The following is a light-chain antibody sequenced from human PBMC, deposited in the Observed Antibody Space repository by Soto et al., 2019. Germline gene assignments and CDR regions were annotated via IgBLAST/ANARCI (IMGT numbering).Light chain of an antibody. CDR2: GAS. CDR1: QGVXNNY. CDR3: RQYGSSGT. J-gene: IGKJ1*01. Sequence: IVVTQSPGTLCLSPGERATLSCRASQGVXNNYLAWYGQKPGQAPRLLIYGASNRATGIPDMFSGSGCGTDITLTISRLEAEYVGVYCCRQYGSSGTVGQGTKVDIK. V-gene: IGKV3-20*01.